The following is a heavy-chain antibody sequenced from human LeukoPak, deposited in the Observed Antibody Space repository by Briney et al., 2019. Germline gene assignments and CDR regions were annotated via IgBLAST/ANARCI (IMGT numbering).Heavy chain of an antibody. J-gene: IGHJ4*02. D-gene: IGHD3-9*01. CDR2: IYSGGST. CDR1: GFIVSSNY. V-gene: IGHV3-66*01. Sequence: TGGSLRLSCAASGFIVSSNYMSWLRQAPGKGLEWVSVIYSGGSTYYADSVKGRFTISRDNSKNTLYLQMNSLRAEDTAVYYCAPIAIRSGYWGQGTLVTVSS. CDR3: APIAIRSGY.